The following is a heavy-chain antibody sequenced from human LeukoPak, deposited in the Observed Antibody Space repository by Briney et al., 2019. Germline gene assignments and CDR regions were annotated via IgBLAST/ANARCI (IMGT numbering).Heavy chain of an antibody. Sequence: ASVKVSCKASGYTFTSYGISWVRQAPGQGLEWMGWINPNSGGTNYAQKFQGRVTMTRDTSISTAYMELSRLRSDDTAVYYCARGGAVTMIVVVHTGFDYWGQGTLVTVSS. CDR3: ARGGAVTMIVVVHTGFDY. D-gene: IGHD3-22*01. CDR2: INPNSGGT. CDR1: GYTFTSYG. V-gene: IGHV1-2*02. J-gene: IGHJ4*02.